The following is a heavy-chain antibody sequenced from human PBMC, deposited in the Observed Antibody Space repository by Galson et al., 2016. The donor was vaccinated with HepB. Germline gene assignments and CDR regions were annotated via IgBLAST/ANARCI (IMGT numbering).Heavy chain of an antibody. CDR1: GFRFTTYA. CDR2: ISGSGGGT. CDR3: AKGRAATPGTIDDWFDP. J-gene: IGHJ5*02. Sequence: SLRLSCAASGFRFTTYAFSWVRQAPGKGLEWVSGISGSGGGTYYAGSVKGRFTISRDNSKNTLFLQMASLRAEDTAVYYCAKGRAATPGTIDDWFDPWGQGTLVTVSS. V-gene: IGHV3-23*01. D-gene: IGHD6-13*01.